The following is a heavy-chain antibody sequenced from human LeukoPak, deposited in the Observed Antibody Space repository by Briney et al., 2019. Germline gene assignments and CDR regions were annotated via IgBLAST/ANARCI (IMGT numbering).Heavy chain of an antibody. CDR1: GFTVSSNY. Sequence: GGXLXXSCAASGFTVSSNYMSWVRQAPGKGLEWVSVIYSGGSTYYSDSVKGRFTISRDNSKNTLYLQMNSLRAEDTAVYYCARDRPYFDYWGQGTLVTVSS. V-gene: IGHV3-53*01. CDR3: ARDRPYFDY. CDR2: IYSGGST. J-gene: IGHJ4*02. D-gene: IGHD6-6*01.